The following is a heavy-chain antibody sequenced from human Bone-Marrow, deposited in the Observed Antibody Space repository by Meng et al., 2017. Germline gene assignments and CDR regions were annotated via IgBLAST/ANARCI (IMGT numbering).Heavy chain of an antibody. D-gene: IGHD6-13*01. J-gene: IGHJ4*02. CDR2: INHSGTT. Sequence: SDPLSLTCTVAGYAISSGFYWGWIRQPPGKGLEWIGSINHSGTTYDNPSLKSRVTISVDTSKNQFSLKLKSVTAADTAVYYCARLVLAAAGAYWGQGTLVTVSS. V-gene: IGHV4-38-2*02. CDR3: ARLVLAAAGAY. CDR1: GYAISSGFY.